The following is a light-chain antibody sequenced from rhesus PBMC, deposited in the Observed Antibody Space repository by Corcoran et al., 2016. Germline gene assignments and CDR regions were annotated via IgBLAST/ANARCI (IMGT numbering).Light chain of an antibody. CDR1: QGISDH. J-gene: IGKJ4*01. Sequence: DIQMTQSPSSLSASVGDRVTITCRASQGISDHLSWYQQKPGKAPKRLIYAASSLESGVPSRFSGSGSGKDFTLTISGLQPESFATYYCLQGYRTPLTFGEGTKVELK. CDR3: LQGYRTPLT. CDR2: AAS. V-gene: IGKV1-36*02.